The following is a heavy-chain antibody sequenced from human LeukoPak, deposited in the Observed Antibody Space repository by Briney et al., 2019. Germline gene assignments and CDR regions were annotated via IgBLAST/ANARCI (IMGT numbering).Heavy chain of an antibody. V-gene: IGHV3-23*01. CDR2: ISGSGTT. CDR1: GFTFSNYA. Sequence: PGGSLRLSCAASGFTFSNYAMNWVRQAPGRGLEWVSAISGSGTTYYADSVKGRFTISRDNSKNTLYLQMNSLRAEDTAVYYCAKDPMLRGSTYDYWGQGTLVTVSS. D-gene: IGHD3-10*01. CDR3: AKDPMLRGSTYDY. J-gene: IGHJ4*02.